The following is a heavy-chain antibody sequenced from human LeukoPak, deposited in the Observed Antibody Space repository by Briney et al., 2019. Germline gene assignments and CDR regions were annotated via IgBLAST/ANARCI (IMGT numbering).Heavy chain of an antibody. CDR2: INPNSGGT. CDR3: ATYGSGSYPPRATPPGFDY. D-gene: IGHD3-10*01. J-gene: IGHJ4*02. Sequence: GASVKVSCKASGYTFTGYYMHWVRQATGQGLEWMGWINPNSGGTNYAQKFQGWVTMTRDTSISTAYMELSSLRSEDTAVYYCATYGSGSYPPRATPPGFDYWGQGTLVTVSS. V-gene: IGHV1-2*04. CDR1: GYTFTGYY.